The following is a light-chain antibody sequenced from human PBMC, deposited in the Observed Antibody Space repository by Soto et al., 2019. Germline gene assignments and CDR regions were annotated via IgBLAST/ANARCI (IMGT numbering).Light chain of an antibody. Sequence: QSVLTQPPSASATPGQRVTISCSGSSSNIGNNTVNWYQQVPGTAPNLLIYSNNRRPSGVPDRFSGSKSGTSASLAISGLQSDDEDDYYCAAWDDSLNGPVFGGGTTLTVL. V-gene: IGLV1-44*01. J-gene: IGLJ3*02. CDR2: SNN. CDR3: AAWDDSLNGPV. CDR1: SSNIGNNT.